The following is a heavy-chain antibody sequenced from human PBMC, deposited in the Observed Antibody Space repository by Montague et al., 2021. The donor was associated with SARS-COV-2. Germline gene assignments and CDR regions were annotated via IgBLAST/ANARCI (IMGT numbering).Heavy chain of an antibody. CDR1: GGSINSSH. CDR3: AREGRWNWFDP. D-gene: IGHD5-24*01. Sequence: SETLSLTCTVSGGSINSSHWSWIRQPPGKGLEWIGYIYYRGSTNYNPSLKTRVTISVDTSKNQFSLKLSSVTAADTAVYYCAREGRWNWFDPWGQGTLVIVSS. J-gene: IGHJ5*02. V-gene: IGHV4-59*01. CDR2: IYYRGST.